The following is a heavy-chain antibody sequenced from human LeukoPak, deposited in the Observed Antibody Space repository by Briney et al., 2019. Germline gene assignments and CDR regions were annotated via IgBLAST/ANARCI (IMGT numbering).Heavy chain of an antibody. Sequence: SSETLSLTCTVSGGSISSDHWSWIRQPPGKGLEWIGYIYYSGSTNYNPSLKSRVTISIDTSKNQFSLKVSSVTAADTAVYYCARTFSSSWLVYWGQGTLVTVSS. D-gene: IGHD6-13*01. CDR1: GGSISSDH. V-gene: IGHV4-59*01. CDR3: ARTFSSSWLVY. J-gene: IGHJ4*02. CDR2: IYYSGST.